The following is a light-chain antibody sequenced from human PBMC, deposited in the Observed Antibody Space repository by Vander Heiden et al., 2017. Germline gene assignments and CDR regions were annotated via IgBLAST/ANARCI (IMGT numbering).Light chain of an antibody. J-gene: IGLJ1*01. CDR3: QSADSSGTYPRV. V-gene: IGLV3-25*03. Sequence: SYELTQPPSASVSPGQTARITCSGDALPKQYAYWYQQKPGQAPVLVIYKDSERPSGIPERFSGSSSGTTVTLTISGVQAEDEADYYCQSADSSGTYPRVFGTGTKVTVL. CDR1: ALPKQY. CDR2: KDS.